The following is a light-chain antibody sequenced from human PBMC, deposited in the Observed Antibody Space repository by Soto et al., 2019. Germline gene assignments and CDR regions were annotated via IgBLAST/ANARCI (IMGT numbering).Light chain of an antibody. CDR3: QQRSNWPFT. CDR1: QSVSSY. V-gene: IGKV3-11*01. J-gene: IGKJ5*01. Sequence: EIVLTQSPATLSLSPGERATLSCRASQSVSSYLAWYQQEPGQAPRLLIYDASNSATGIPARFSVSGSGTDFTPTISSLEPEDFAVYYCQQRSNWPFTFGQGTRLEIK. CDR2: DAS.